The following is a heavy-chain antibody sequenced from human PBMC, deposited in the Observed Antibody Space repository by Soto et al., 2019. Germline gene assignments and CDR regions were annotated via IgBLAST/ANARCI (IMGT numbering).Heavy chain of an antibody. CDR1: GFTFSSYA. CDR3: AKVEDLTTAQYYFDY. V-gene: IGHV3-23*01. D-gene: IGHD4-4*01. Sequence: GGSLRLSCAASGFTFSSYAMSWVRQAPGKGLEWVSAISGSGGSTYYADSAKGRFTISRDNSKNTLYLQMNSLRAEDTAVYYCAKVEDLTTAQYYFDYWGQGTLVTVSS. J-gene: IGHJ4*02. CDR2: ISGSGGST.